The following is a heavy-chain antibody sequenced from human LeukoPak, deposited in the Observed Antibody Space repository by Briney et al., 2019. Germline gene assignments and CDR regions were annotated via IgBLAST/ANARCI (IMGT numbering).Heavy chain of an antibody. V-gene: IGHV3-23*01. D-gene: IGHD4-17*01. J-gene: IGHJ4*02. CDR2: ISGSGGST. CDR1: GFTFSSYA. CDR3: TKGQVYGVE. Sequence: GGSLRLSCAASGFTFSSYAMSWVRQAPGKGLEWVSAISGSGGSTYYADSVKGRFTISRDNSKNTLYLQMNNMRAEDTATYYCTKGQVYGVEWGQGTLVTVSS.